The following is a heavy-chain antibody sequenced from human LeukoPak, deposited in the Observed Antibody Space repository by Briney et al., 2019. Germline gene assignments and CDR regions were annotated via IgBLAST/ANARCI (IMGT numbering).Heavy chain of an antibody. J-gene: IGHJ3*02. D-gene: IGHD1-1*01. V-gene: IGHV1-18*01. CDR2: ISAYNGNT. CDR3: ASTNGRLTGADDAFDI. Sequence: ASVKVSCKASGYTFTSYGISWVRQAPAQGLEWMGWISAYNGNTNYAQKLQGRVTMTTDTSTSTAYMELRSLRSDDTAVYYCASTNGRLTGADDAFDIWGQGTMVTVSS. CDR1: GYTFTSYG.